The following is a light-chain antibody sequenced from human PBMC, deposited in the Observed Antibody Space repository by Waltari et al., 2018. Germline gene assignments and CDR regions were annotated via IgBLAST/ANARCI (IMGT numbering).Light chain of an antibody. J-gene: IGKJ1*01. CDR1: QGISNY. CDR3: QKYNSAPPWT. V-gene: IGKV1-27*01. CDR2: TAS. Sequence: DIHMTQSPSSLSASVGDRVTITCRASQGISNYLAWYQQKPGKVPKLLIYTASTLQSGVPSRFSGSGSGTDFTLTISSLQPEDVAIYYCQKYNSAPPWTFGQGTKEEIK.